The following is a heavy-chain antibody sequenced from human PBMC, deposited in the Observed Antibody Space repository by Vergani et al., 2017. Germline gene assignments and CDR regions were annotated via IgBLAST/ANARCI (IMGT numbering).Heavy chain of an antibody. Sequence: EVQLVQSGAEVKKPGESLKISCKGSGYSFTSYWIGWVRQMPGKGLEWMGIIYPGDSDTRYSPSFQGQVTISADKSISTAYLQWSSLKASDTAMYYCARHRPYSSSWYPARRNYYYGMDVWGQGTTVTVSS. V-gene: IGHV5-51*01. D-gene: IGHD6-13*01. CDR2: IYPGDSDT. CDR1: GYSFTSYW. J-gene: IGHJ6*02. CDR3: ARHRPYSSSWYPARRNYYYGMDV.